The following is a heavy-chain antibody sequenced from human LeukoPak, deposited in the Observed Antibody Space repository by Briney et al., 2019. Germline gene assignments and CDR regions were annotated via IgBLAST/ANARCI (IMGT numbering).Heavy chain of an antibody. Sequence: GGSLRLSCAASGFPFSNYAMSWVRQAPGKGLEWVSVIYSGGSTYYADSVKGRFTISRDNSKNTLYLQMNSLRAEDTAVYYCARPPRLSRGAFDIWGQGTMVTVSS. CDR1: GFPFSNYA. J-gene: IGHJ3*02. V-gene: IGHV3-53*01. D-gene: IGHD3-16*01. CDR3: ARPPRLSRGAFDI. CDR2: IYSGGST.